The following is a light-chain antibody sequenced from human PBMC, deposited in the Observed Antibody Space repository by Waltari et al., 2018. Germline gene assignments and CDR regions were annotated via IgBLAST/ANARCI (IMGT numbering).Light chain of an antibody. CDR1: SSDVGAYSD. Sequence: QSALTQPASVSGSPGQSITISCTGTSSDVGAYSDASWYQQFPGKVLKLIIYDVISRLSGVSNRFSGSKSGNTASLTISGLQGEDEAHYYCNSYTNNSTLVFGGGTELTVL. CDR2: DVI. J-gene: IGLJ3*02. V-gene: IGLV2-14*01. CDR3: NSYTNNSTLV.